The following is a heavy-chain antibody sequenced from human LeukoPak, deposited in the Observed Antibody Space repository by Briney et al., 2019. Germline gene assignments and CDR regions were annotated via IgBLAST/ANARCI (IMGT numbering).Heavy chain of an antibody. D-gene: IGHD6-13*01. CDR2: INPNSGGT. V-gene: IGHV1-2*02. Sequence: ASVKVSCKASGYTFTGYYMHWVRQAPGQGLEWMGWINPNSGGTNYAQKFQGRVTMTRDTSISTAYMELSRLRSDDTAVYYCARVSIAAAGRPTLPDYWGQGTLVTVSS. CDR1: GYTFTGYY. CDR3: ARVSIAAAGRPTLPDY. J-gene: IGHJ4*02.